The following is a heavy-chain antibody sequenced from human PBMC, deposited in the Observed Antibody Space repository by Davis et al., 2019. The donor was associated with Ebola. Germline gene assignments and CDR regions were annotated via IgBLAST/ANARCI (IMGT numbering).Heavy chain of an antibody. J-gene: IGHJ6*02. D-gene: IGHD2/OR15-2a*01. CDR1: GGTFSSYA. CDR2: IIPIFGTA. V-gene: IGHV1-69*06. Sequence: AASVKVSCKASGGTFSSYAISWVRQAPGQGLEWMGGIIPIFGTANYAQKFQSRVTITADKSTSTAYMELSSLRSEDTAVYYCARGLSPKTLTYGMDVWGQGTTVTVSS. CDR3: ARGLSPKTLTYGMDV.